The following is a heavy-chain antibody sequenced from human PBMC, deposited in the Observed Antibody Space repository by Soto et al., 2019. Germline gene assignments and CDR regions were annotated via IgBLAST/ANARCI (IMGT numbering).Heavy chain of an antibody. D-gene: IGHD2-2*01. Sequence: QVQLQESGPGLVKPSQTLSLTCTVSGGSISSGGYYWSWIRQHPGKGLEGIGYIYYSGSTYYNPSLKSRVTISVDTSKNQFSLKLSSVTAADTAVYYCARADIVLVPAARGYFDYWGQGTLVTVSS. J-gene: IGHJ4*02. CDR1: GGSISSGGYY. CDR2: IYYSGST. CDR3: ARADIVLVPAARGYFDY. V-gene: IGHV4-31*03.